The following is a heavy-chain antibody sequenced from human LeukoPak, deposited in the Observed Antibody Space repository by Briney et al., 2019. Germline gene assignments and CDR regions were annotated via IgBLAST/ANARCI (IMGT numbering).Heavy chain of an antibody. D-gene: IGHD3-9*01. Sequence: GESLKISCKGSGDSFTSYWIIWVRQMPGKGLEWMGKINPYDSYTKYSPSFQGHVTISADKSVSIAYLQWSNLEASDTAMYYCARLTNNCFDPWGQGTLATVSS. J-gene: IGHJ5*02. CDR1: GDSFTSYW. V-gene: IGHV5-10-1*01. CDR3: ARLTNNCFDP. CDR2: INPYDSYT.